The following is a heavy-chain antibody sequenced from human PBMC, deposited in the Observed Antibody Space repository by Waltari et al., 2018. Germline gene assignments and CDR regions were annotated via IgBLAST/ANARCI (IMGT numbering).Heavy chain of an antibody. Sequence: QVQLQQWGAGLLKPSETLSLTCAVYGGSFSGYYWSWIRQPPGKGLEWIGEIIHSGSTNYNPSLNSRVTISVDTSKNQFSLKLSSVTAADTAVYYCARRPTVITMVRGVITKYNWFDPWGQGTLVTVSS. CDR1: GGSFSGYY. V-gene: IGHV4-34*12. J-gene: IGHJ5*02. CDR3: ARRPTVITMVRGVITKYNWFDP. CDR2: IIHSGST. D-gene: IGHD3-10*01.